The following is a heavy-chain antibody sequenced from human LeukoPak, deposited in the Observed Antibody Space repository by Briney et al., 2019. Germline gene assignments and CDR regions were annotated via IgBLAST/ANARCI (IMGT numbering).Heavy chain of an antibody. Sequence: PGGSLRLSCAASGFTVSSNYMSWVRQAPGKGLEWVTLISYDGSNKYYADSVKGRFTISRDNSKNTLYLQMNSLRAEDTAVYYCAKSGALAGQQLGSALGYWGQGTLVTVSS. CDR1: GFTVSSNY. D-gene: IGHD6-13*01. J-gene: IGHJ4*02. CDR3: AKSGALAGQQLGSALGY. V-gene: IGHV3-30*18. CDR2: ISYDGSNK.